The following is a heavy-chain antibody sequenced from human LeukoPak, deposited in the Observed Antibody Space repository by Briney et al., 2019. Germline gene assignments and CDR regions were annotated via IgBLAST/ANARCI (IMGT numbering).Heavy chain of an antibody. CDR1: GFTLSSYW. CDR2: IKQDGSEK. CDR3: ARDTAGADY. Sequence: GGSLRLSCAASGFTLSSYWMSWVRQAPGKGLEWLANIKQDGSEKYYVDSVKGRFTISRDNAKNSLYLQMNSLRAQDTAIYYCARDTAGADYWGQGTLVTVSP. D-gene: IGHD1-26*01. V-gene: IGHV3-7*03. J-gene: IGHJ4*02.